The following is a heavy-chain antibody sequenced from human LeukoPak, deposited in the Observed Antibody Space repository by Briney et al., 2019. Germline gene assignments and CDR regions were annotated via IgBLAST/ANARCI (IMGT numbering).Heavy chain of an antibody. Sequence: GGSLRLSCAASGFTVSSNYMSWVRQAPGKGLEWVSVIYSGGSTYYADSVEGRFTISRDNSKNTLYLQMNSLRAEDTAVYYCAREDVTTDFDYWGQGTLVTVSS. CDR1: GFTVSSNY. D-gene: IGHD4-11*01. CDR2: IYSGGST. CDR3: AREDVTTDFDY. V-gene: IGHV3-53*01. J-gene: IGHJ4*02.